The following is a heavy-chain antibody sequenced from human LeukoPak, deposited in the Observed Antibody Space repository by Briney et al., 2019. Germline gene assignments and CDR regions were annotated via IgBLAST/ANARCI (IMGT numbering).Heavy chain of an antibody. D-gene: IGHD2-8*01. CDR1: GYTFTGYY. CDR2: INPNSGGT. J-gene: IGHJ6*03. CDR3: ASNGLAAYYYYYMDV. V-gene: IGHV1-2*02. Sequence: ASVKVSCRASGYTFTGYYMHWVRQAPGQGLEWMGWINPNSGGTNYAQKFQGRVTMTRDTSISTAYMELSRLRSDDTAVYYCASNGLAAYYYYYMDVWGKGTTVTVSS.